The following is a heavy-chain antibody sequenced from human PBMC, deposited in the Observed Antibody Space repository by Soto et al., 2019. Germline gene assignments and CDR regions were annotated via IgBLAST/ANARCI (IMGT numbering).Heavy chain of an antibody. CDR3: ARLRFLEWLDAFDI. CDR2: INHSGST. V-gene: IGHV4-34*01. Sequence: SETLSLTCAVYGGSFSGYYWSWIRQPPGKGLEWIGEINHSGSTNYNPSLKSRVTISVDTSKNQFSLKLSSVTAADTAVYYCARLRFLEWLDAFDIWGQGTMVTVSS. D-gene: IGHD3-3*01. CDR1: GGSFSGYY. J-gene: IGHJ3*02.